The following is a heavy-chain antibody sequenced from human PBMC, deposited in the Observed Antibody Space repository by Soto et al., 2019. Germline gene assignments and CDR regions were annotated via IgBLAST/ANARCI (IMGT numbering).Heavy chain of an antibody. J-gene: IGHJ4*02. CDR3: ARELYSCGGDCPYYMDY. CDR1: GYPFTGYF. D-gene: IGHD2-21*02. CDR2: ISLYHHST. Sequence: ASVKVSCKTSGYPFTGYFIHWVRQAPGQGLEWMGIISLYHHSTSYAQKFQGRLTVTADTSTTTVYVDLSSLTSEDSAVYWCARELYSCGGDCPYYMDYWGQGTLVTVSS. V-gene: IGHV1-46*01.